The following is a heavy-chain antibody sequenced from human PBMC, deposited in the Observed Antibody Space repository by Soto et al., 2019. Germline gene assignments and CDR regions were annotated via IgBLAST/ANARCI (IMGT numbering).Heavy chain of an antibody. CDR3: ARDSKGNHYDFWSGYYYYMDV. Sequence: GGSLRLSCAASGFTFSSYWMHWVRQAPGKGLVWVSRINSDGSSTSYADSMKGRFTISRDNAKNTLYLQMNSLRAEDTAVYYCARDSKGNHYDFWSGYYYYMDVWGKGTTVTVSS. J-gene: IGHJ6*03. CDR2: INSDGSST. D-gene: IGHD3-3*01. V-gene: IGHV3-74*01. CDR1: GFTFSSYW.